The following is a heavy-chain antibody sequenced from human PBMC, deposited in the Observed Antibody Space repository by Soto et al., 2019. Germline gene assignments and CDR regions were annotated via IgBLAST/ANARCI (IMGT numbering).Heavy chain of an antibody. CDR1: GFTFSSYD. V-gene: IGHV3-13*01. Sequence: GGSLRLSCAASGFTFSSYDMHWVRQATGKGLEWVSAIGTAGDTYYPGSVKGRFTISRENAKNSLYLQMNSLRAEDTAVYYCARAYCSGGSCPLDYWGQGTLVTVSS. D-gene: IGHD2-15*01. J-gene: IGHJ4*02. CDR2: IGTAGDT. CDR3: ARAYCSGGSCPLDY.